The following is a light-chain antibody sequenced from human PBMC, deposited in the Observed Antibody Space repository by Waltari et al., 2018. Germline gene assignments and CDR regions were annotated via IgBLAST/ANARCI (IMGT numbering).Light chain of an antibody. V-gene: IGLV2-14*01. CDR1: SSDVGGHNY. Sequence: QSALTQPASVSGSPGQSITISCTGSSSDVGGHNYVSWYQQLPGKAPKLIIFDVTQRPSGVSNRCSGSKSANTASLTISGLQTEDEADYYCTSWTSTGALWVFGGGTKLTVL. CDR3: TSWTSTGALWV. J-gene: IGLJ3*02. CDR2: DVT.